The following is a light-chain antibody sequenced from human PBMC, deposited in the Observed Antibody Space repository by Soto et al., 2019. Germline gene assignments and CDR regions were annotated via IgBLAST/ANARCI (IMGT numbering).Light chain of an antibody. CDR2: ANS. Sequence: QSVLTQPPSVSGVPGQRVTISCTGSSSNIGAGYDVHWYQQLPGTAPKLLIYANSNRPSGVPDRFSGSKSGTSASLAITGLQAEDEADYYCQSYDSSLSGVVFGGGTKLTVL. CDR1: SSNIGAGYD. J-gene: IGLJ2*01. CDR3: QSYDSSLSGVV. V-gene: IGLV1-40*01.